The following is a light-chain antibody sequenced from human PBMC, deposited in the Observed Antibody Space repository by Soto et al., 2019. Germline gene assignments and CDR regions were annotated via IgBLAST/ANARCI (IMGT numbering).Light chain of an antibody. J-gene: IGKJ4*01. CDR2: AAS. V-gene: IGKV1-27*01. CDR3: QPGYSFPLT. Sequence: DTQIIKYPSSLSASVGDRVTITCRASQGISNYLAWYQQKPGKVPKLLIYAASTLQSGVPSRFSGSGSGTDFTLTISSLQPEDFATYFCQPGYSFPLTFGGGTKVDIK. CDR1: QGISNY.